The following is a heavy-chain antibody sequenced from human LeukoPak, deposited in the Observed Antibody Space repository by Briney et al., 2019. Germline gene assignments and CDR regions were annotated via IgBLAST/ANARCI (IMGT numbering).Heavy chain of an antibody. CDR1: GFTFDDYA. Sequence: PGGSLRLSCAASGFTFDDYAMHWVRHTPGKGLEWVSGINWKSGSIGYADSVKGRFTISRDNAKNSLYLQMNSLRPEDTAFYYCAKDKGSGWSGIDYWGQGTLVTVSS. CDR3: AKDKGSGWSGIDY. J-gene: IGHJ4*02. CDR2: INWKSGSI. D-gene: IGHD6-19*01. V-gene: IGHV3-9*01.